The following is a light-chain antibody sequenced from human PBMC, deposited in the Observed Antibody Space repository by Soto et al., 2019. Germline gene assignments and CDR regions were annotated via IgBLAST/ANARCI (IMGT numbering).Light chain of an antibody. V-gene: IGKV4-1*01. CDR2: WAS. J-gene: IGKJ1*01. CDR3: QQYYNTPQT. Sequence: DIVMTQSPDSLAVSLGERATINCKSSQSVLYSSNNKNYFAWYQQKPGQPPKLLIYWASTRASGVPDRFSGSGSGADFTLTISSLQAEDVAVYYCQQYYNTPQTFGQGTRVEIK. CDR1: QSVLYSSNNKNY.